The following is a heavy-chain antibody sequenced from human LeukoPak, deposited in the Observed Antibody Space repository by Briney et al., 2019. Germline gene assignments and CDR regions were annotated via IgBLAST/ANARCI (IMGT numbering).Heavy chain of an antibody. V-gene: IGHV3-21*01. CDR1: GFTFSSYS. J-gene: IGHJ5*02. D-gene: IGHD7-27*01. CDR2: ISSSSSYI. CDR3: ARTSLGWLDP. Sequence: GGSLRLSCAASGFTFSSYSMNWVRQAPGKGLEWVSSISSSSSYIYYADSVKGRFTISRDNARNSMYLQMKSLRVEDTAVYYCARTSLGWLDPWGQGALVTVSS.